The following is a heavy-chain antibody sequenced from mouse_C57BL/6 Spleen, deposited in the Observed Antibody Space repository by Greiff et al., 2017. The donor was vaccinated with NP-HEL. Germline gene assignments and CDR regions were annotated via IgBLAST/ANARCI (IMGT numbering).Heavy chain of an antibody. D-gene: IGHD1-1*01. CDR1: GYTFTDYY. CDR3: ANYGSSHYAMDY. V-gene: IGHV1-19*01. J-gene: IGHJ4*01. Sequence: EVKLQESGPVLVKPGASVKMSCKASGYTFTDYYMNWVKQSHGKSLEWIGVINPYNGGTSYNQKFKGKATLTVDKSSSTAYMELNSLTSEDSAVYYCANYGSSHYAMDYWGQGTSVTVSS. CDR2: INPYNGGT.